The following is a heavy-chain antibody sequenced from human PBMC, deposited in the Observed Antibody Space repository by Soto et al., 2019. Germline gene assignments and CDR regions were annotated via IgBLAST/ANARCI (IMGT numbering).Heavy chain of an antibody. CDR1: GYTFTSYG. J-gene: IGHJ6*03. CDR3: ARAQRVLPDANYMDV. D-gene: IGHD2-2*01. V-gene: IGHV1-18*01. Sequence: ASAKVSCKASGYTFTSYGISWVRQVPGQGLEWMGWISAYNGNTNYAQKLQGRVTMTTDTSTSTAYMELRSLRSDDTAVYYCARAQRVLPDANYMDVWGKGTTVTVSS. CDR2: ISAYNGNT.